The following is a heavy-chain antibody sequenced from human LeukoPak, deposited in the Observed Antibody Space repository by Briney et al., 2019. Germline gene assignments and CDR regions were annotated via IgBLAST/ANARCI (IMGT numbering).Heavy chain of an antibody. D-gene: IGHD3-3*01. CDR1: GFTFDDYA. J-gene: IGHJ4*02. V-gene: IGHV3-9*01. Sequence: PGGSLRLSCAASGFTFDDYAMHWVRQAPGKGLEWVSGISWNSGSIGYADSVKGRFTISRDNAKNSLYLQMNSLRAEDTALYYCAKGLRFLEWSYFDYWGQGTLVTVSS. CDR2: ISWNSGSI. CDR3: AKGLRFLEWSYFDY.